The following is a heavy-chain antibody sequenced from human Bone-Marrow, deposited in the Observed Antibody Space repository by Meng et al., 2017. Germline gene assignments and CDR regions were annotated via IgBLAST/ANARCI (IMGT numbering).Heavy chain of an antibody. CDR3: TTDEQSSSWYWFDP. Sequence: GRRLGVGGGLVQPGGSLRRSCAASGFTFSSYGMHWVRQAPGKGLEWVAVIWYDGSNKYYADSVKGRFTISRDNSKNTLYLQMNSLRAEDTAVYYCTTDEQSSSWYWFDPWGQGTLVTVSS. CDR2: IWYDGSNK. J-gene: IGHJ5*02. CDR1: GFTFSSYG. D-gene: IGHD6-13*01. V-gene: IGHV3-33*01.